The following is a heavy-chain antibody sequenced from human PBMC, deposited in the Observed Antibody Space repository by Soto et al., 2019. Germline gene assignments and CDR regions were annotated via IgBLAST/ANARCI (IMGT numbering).Heavy chain of an antibody. CDR2: ISWNSGFT. Sequence: EVQLVESGGGLLQPGRSLRLSCGVSGFTFSDYAMHWVRQPPGKGPEWVSGISWNSGFTDYADSVKGRFTISRDNAKESLYLQMHSLRPEETALYYCAKDVSSSSWHALDTWGQGTLVTVS. CDR3: AKDVSSSSWHALDT. V-gene: IGHV3-9*01. CDR1: GFTFSDYA. J-gene: IGHJ3*02. D-gene: IGHD3-22*01.